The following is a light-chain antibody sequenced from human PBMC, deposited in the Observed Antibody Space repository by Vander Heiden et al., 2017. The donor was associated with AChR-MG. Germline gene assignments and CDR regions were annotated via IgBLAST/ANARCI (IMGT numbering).Light chain of an antibody. V-gene: IGKV3-15*01. CDR1: QRVSSN. CDR2: GAS. J-gene: IGKJ3*01. CDR3: QQYNNWPPIFT. Sequence: EIVITQSPATLSVSPGERATLSCRASQRVSSNLAWYQQKPGQAPRLLIYGASTRATGIPARFSGSGSGTEFTLTISSLQSEDFAVYYCQQYNNWPPIFTFGPGTKVDIK.